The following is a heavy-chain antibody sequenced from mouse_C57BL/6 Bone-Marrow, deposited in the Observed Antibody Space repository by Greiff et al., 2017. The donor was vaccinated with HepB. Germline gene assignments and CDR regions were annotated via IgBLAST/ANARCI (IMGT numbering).Heavy chain of an antibody. V-gene: IGHV5-17*01. CDR1: GFTFSDYG. CDR2: ISSGSSPI. Sequence: EVKVEESGGGLVKPGGSLKLSCAASGFTFSDYGMHWVRQAPEKGLEWVAYISSGSSPIYYADTVKGRFTISRDNAKNTLFLQMTSLRSEDTAMYYCADDGYYEVMDYWGQGTSVTVSS. J-gene: IGHJ4*01. D-gene: IGHD2-3*01. CDR3: ADDGYYEVMDY.